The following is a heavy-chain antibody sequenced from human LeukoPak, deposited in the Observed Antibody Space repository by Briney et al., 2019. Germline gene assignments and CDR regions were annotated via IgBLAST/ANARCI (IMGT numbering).Heavy chain of an antibody. Sequence: PSETLSLTCTVSGGSISSYYWSWIRQPAGKGLEWIGRIYTSGSTNYNPSLKSRVTMSVDTSKNQFSLKLSSVTAADTAVYYCARVGAVLGIFGVVAAGDLDAFDIWGQGTMVTVSS. V-gene: IGHV4-4*07. J-gene: IGHJ3*02. CDR3: ARVGAVLGIFGVVAAGDLDAFDI. D-gene: IGHD3-3*01. CDR1: GGSISSYY. CDR2: IYTSGST.